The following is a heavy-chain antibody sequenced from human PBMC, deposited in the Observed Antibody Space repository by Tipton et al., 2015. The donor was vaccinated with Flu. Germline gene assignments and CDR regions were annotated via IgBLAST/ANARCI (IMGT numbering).Heavy chain of an antibody. CDR2: VSSSGST. V-gene: IGHV4-61*02. CDR1: GDSIRTSGHY. J-gene: IGHJ5*02. D-gene: IGHD3-22*01. Sequence: TLSLTCNVSGDSIRTSGHYWGWIRQSAGKGLEWIGRVSSSGSTRYNPSLKGRATISLDMSRNQFSLKLISVTAADTAVYYCTRGTIYYDSRGFEYYRFGPWGQGSLVSVSS. CDR3: TRGTIYYDSRGFEYYRFGP.